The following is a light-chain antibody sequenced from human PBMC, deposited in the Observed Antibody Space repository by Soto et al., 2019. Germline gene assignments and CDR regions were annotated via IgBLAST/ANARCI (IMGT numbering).Light chain of an antibody. Sequence: EIVMTQSPATLSVSPGERATLSCRASQCVSSNLAWYQQKPGQAPRLLIYGASTRATGIPARFSGSGSGTEFTLTSSRLQSEDFAVYYCQQYNNWPPGTFGQGTKVEIK. CDR1: QCVSSN. J-gene: IGKJ1*01. CDR2: GAS. V-gene: IGKV3-15*01. CDR3: QQYNNWPPGT.